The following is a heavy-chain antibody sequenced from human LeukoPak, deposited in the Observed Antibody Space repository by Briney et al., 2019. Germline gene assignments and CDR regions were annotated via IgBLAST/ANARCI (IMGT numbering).Heavy chain of an antibody. V-gene: IGHV3-74*01. Sequence: PGGSLSLSCAASGFTFSSSWMYWVRQGPGKGLVWVSRISSDGSSTGYADSVNGRFTISRDNAKNTLNLQVNSLRVEDTAVYYCARDLYSATGMWGQGTLVTVSS. CDR3: ARDLYSATGM. CDR2: ISSDGSST. J-gene: IGHJ1*01. CDR1: GFTFSSSW. D-gene: IGHD3-9*01.